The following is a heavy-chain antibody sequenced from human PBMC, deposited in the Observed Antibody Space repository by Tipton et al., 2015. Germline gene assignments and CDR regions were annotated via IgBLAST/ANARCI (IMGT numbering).Heavy chain of an antibody. CDR2: ISGSGEST. V-gene: IGHV3-23*01. D-gene: IGHD2-21*02. CDR1: GFSFSNYA. J-gene: IGHJ4*02. Sequence: GSLRLSCAASGFSFSNYAMSWVRQAPGKGLEWVSVISGSGESTNYADSVKGRFTISRDNSKNTLYLQMNSLRAEDTAVYYCARVVVTASYYFDYWGQGTLVTVSS. CDR3: ARVVVTASYYFDY.